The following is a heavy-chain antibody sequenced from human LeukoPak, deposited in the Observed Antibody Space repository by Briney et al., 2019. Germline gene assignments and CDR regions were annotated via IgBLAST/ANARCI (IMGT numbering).Heavy chain of an antibody. Sequence: SQTLSLTCTVSGGSISSGSYYWSWIRQPAGKGLEWIGRIYTSGSTNYNPSLKSRVTISVDTSKNQLSLKLSSGTAADTAVYYGARGDGYNLDYWGQGTLVTVSS. J-gene: IGHJ4*02. CDR2: IYTSGST. CDR1: GGSISSGSYY. CDR3: ARGDGYNLDY. V-gene: IGHV4-61*02. D-gene: IGHD5-24*01.